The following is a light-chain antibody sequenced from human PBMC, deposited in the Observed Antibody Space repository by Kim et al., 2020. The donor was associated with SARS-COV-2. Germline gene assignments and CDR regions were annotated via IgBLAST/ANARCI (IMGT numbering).Light chain of an antibody. Sequence: QPASISGRCIQRHGYSDGNTYLKWFQQTPGQTPRRLIYKGSHRDSGVTDRFSGSGSGTNFTLKISRVAAEHVGVYYCMQGIHPITFGQGTRLEIK. CDR3: MQGIHPIT. J-gene: IGKJ5*01. CDR2: KGS. CDR1: QRHGYSDGNTY. V-gene: IGKV2-30*01.